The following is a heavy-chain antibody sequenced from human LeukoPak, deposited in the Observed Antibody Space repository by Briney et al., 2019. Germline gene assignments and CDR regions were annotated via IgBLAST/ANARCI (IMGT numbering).Heavy chain of an antibody. Sequence: SVIYSGGSTYYADSVKGRFTISRDNSKNTLYLQMNSLRAEDTAVYYCAGSTHNYYYYGMDVWGQGTTVTVSS. CDR2: IYSGGST. J-gene: IGHJ6*02. V-gene: IGHV3-53*01. CDR3: AGSTHNYYYYGMDV. D-gene: IGHD2-2*01.